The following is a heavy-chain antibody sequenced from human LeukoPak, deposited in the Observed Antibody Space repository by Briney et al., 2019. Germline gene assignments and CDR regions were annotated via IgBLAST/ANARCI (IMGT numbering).Heavy chain of an antibody. Sequence: SETLSLTCTVSGDSISDYYWSWIRQPPGKVLEWIGYIYYSGSTNYNPSLKSRVTISVDTSKNQFSLKLSSVTAADTAVYYCARDLGPRYSGSFDALDIWGQGTMVIVSS. CDR1: GDSISDYY. D-gene: IGHD1-26*01. J-gene: IGHJ3*02. CDR3: ARDLGPRYSGSFDALDI. V-gene: IGHV4-59*01. CDR2: IYYSGST.